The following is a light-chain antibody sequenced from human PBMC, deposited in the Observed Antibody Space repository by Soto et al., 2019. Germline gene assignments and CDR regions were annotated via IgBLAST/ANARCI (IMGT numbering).Light chain of an antibody. CDR1: QSLLQSNGYNY. J-gene: IGKJ1*01. Sequence: DIVMTQSPLSLPVTPGEPASISCSSSQSLLQSNGYNYLDLYLQKPGQSPQLLIYFGSYRASGVPDRFSGSGSGTDFTLKIRRVEAEDVGFYYCMQSQQSPPTFGQGTKVEI. CDR3: MQSQQSPPT. CDR2: FGS. V-gene: IGKV2-28*01.